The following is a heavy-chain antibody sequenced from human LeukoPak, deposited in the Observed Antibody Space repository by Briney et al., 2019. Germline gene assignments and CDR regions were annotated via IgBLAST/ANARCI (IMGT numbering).Heavy chain of an antibody. CDR3: AVPAGTGVHNS. Sequence: ASVKVSCKASGYTXSDYYMHWVRQAPGQGLEWMGWINPNSGGTNYAQKFQGRVTITRDTSISTAHMELSRLRSDDTAVYYCAVPAGTGVHNSWGQGTLVTVSS. D-gene: IGHD7-27*01. CDR1: GYTXSDYY. J-gene: IGHJ4*02. V-gene: IGHV1-2*02. CDR2: INPNSGGT.